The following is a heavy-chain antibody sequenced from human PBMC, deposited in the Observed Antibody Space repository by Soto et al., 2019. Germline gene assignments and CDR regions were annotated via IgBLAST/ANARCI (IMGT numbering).Heavy chain of an antibody. V-gene: IGHV1-2*04. CDR3: ARGGGTMVGYCSSTSCYRAYYYYGMDV. Sequence: ASVKVSCKVSGYTFTGYYMPWVRQAPGQGLEWMGWINPNSGGTNYAQKFQGWVTMTRDTSISTAYMELSRLRSDDTAVYYCARGGGTMVGYCSSTSCYRAYYYYGMDVWGQGTTVTVSS. J-gene: IGHJ6*02. CDR2: INPNSGGT. CDR1: GYTFTGYY. D-gene: IGHD2-2*01.